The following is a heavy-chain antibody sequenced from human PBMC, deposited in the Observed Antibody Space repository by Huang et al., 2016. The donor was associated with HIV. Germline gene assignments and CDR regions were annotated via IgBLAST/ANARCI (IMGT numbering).Heavy chain of an antibody. CDR2: IKSKTDGGTT. J-gene: IGHJ3*02. V-gene: IGHV3-15*01. D-gene: IGHD6-19*01. CDR3: TTESESSGWTMDHDAFDI. Sequence: EVQLVESGGGLVKPGGSLRLSCAASGFTFSNAWMGWVRQAPGKGLEWVGRIKSKTDGGTTDNAAPVKGRFTISRDDSKNTLYLQMNSLKTEDTAVYYCTTESESSGWTMDHDAFDIWGQGTMVTVSS. CDR1: GFTFSNAW.